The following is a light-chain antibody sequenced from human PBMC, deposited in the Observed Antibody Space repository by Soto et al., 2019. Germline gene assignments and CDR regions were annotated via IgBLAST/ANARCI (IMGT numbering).Light chain of an antibody. CDR2: DAS. J-gene: IGKJ1*01. V-gene: IGKV1-5*01. CDR3: QQYNSYWT. Sequence: IQMTQSPSTVSASIGNRVTITFRASHNISSWLAWYQQKPGKAPKLLIYDASILENGVPSRFSGSGSGTEFTLTISSLQPDDFATYYCQQYNSYWTFGQGTKVDIK. CDR1: HNISSW.